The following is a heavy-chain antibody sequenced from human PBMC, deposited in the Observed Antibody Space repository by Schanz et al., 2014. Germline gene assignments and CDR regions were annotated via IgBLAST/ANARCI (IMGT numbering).Heavy chain of an antibody. CDR1: GYTFSDYG. Sequence: QVHLVQSGAEVKKPGASVKVSCKTSGYTFSDYGITWVRQAPGQGLEWMGWISPYNGNTNYAQKVQGRVTMTRNTSMSTAYIELHILTSEDTAVYYCARGRTFDYWGQGTLVTVSS. J-gene: IGHJ4*02. CDR2: ISPYNGNT. CDR3: ARGRTFDY. V-gene: IGHV1-18*01.